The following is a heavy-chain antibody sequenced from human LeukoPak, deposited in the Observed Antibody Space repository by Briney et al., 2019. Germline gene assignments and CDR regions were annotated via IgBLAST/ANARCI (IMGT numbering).Heavy chain of an antibody. CDR1: GYSISRGYY. CDR2: IYHSGTT. CDR3: ARDLGFDWLFGPEY. D-gene: IGHD3-9*01. V-gene: IGHV4-38-2*02. Sequence: SETLSLTCVVSGYSISRGYYWGWIRQPPGKGLEWIGSIYHSGTTYYNASLKSRVTISVDTSRNQFFLKLSSVTAADTAVYYCARDLGFDWLFGPEYWGQGTLVTVSS. J-gene: IGHJ4*02.